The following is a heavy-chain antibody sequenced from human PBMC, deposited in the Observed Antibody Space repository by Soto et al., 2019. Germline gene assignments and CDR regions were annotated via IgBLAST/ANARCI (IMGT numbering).Heavy chain of an antibody. CDR2: ISYDGSNK. CDR1: GFTFSSYG. J-gene: IGHJ4*02. Sequence: QVQLVESGGGVVQPGRSLRLSCAASGFTFSSYGMHWVRQAPGKGLEWVAVISYDGSNKYYADSVKGRFTISRDNSKNPLYLQMNSLRAEDTAVYYCAISLGGGYDYRFDFWGQGTLVTVSS. CDR3: AISLGGGYDYRFDF. D-gene: IGHD5-12*01. V-gene: IGHV3-30*03.